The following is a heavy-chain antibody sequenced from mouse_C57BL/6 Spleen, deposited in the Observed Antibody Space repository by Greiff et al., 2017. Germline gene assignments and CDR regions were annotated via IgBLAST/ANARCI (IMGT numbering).Heavy chain of an antibody. CDR1: GYTFTGYW. Sequence: QVQLKQSGAELMKPGASVKLSCTATGYTFTGYWIEWVKQRPGHGLEWIGEILPGSGSTNYNEKFKGKATFTADTSSNTAYMQLSSLTTEDSAIYYCARYYYYGSSGNYYAMDYWGQGTSVTVSS. CDR2: ILPGSGST. D-gene: IGHD1-1*01. V-gene: IGHV1-9*01. J-gene: IGHJ4*01. CDR3: ARYYYYGSSGNYYAMDY.